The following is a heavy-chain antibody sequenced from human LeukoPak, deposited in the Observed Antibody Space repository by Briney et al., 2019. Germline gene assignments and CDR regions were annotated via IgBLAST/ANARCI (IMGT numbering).Heavy chain of an antibody. Sequence: GGSLRLSCAASGFAFSSNWMHWVRQTPGKGLVWVSRINSGGSGTSYAASVEGRFTISRDNVKDTLYLQMDSLRAEDTAVYYCATSLGPLTEYWGQGTLVTVSS. V-gene: IGHV3-74*01. D-gene: IGHD7-27*01. CDR3: ATSLGPLTEY. J-gene: IGHJ4*02. CDR2: INSGGSGT. CDR1: GFAFSSNW.